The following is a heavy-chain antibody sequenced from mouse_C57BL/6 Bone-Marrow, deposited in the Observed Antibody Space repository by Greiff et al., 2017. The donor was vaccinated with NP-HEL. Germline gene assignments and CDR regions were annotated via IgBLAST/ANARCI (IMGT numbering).Heavy chain of an antibody. J-gene: IGHJ3*01. CDR2: ISSGGSYT. CDR1: GFTFSSYG. CDR3: ARQYRAWFAY. Sequence: VQLQESGGDLVKPGGSLKLSCAASGFTFSSYGMSWVRQTPDKRLEWVATISSGGSYTYYPDSVKGRFTISRDNAKNTLYLQMSSLKSEDTAMYYCARQYRAWFAYWGQGTLVTVSA. D-gene: IGHD2-12*01. V-gene: IGHV5-6*01.